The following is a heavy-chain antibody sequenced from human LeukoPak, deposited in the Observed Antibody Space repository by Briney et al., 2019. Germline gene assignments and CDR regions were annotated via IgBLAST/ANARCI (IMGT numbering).Heavy chain of an antibody. J-gene: IGHJ4*02. Sequence: PSETLSLTCTVSGGSIRSSTYYWGWIRQPPGKGLEWIGSIYYSGSTYQNPSLKSRVTISVDMSKKQFSLKLNSVTAADTAVYYCARDDSSGWYMTDWGQGTLVTVSS. CDR2: IYYSGST. D-gene: IGHD6-19*01. CDR1: GGSIRSSTYY. V-gene: IGHV4-39*07. CDR3: ARDDSSGWYMTD.